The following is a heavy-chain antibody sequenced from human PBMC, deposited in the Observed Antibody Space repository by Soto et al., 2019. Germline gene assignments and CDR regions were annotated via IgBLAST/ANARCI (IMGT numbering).Heavy chain of an antibody. V-gene: IGHV4-59*01. CDR1: GGSFSNDY. CDR2: IFHSGIA. J-gene: IGHJ5*01. Sequence: SQTLSLTCSISGGSFSNDYWPLIRQSPGKGLEWIGYIFHSGIADYNPSVKIPVTISIKKSRNLFSLTLTSVTAAGTAVYYCARDRYFYDSRGYYRTLESWGQGTMVTVSS. CDR3: ARDRYFYDSRGYYRTLES. D-gene: IGHD3-22*01.